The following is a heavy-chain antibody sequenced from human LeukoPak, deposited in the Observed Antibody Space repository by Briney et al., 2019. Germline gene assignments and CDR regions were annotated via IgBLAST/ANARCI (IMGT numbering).Heavy chain of an antibody. D-gene: IGHD3-3*01. Sequence: GGSLRLSCAASGFTFSDYYMSWIRQAPGKGLEWVPYISSSGSTIYYADSVKGRFTISRDNAKNSLYLQMNSLRAEDTAVYYCAREGTVLRFLESHGYFDYWGQGTLVTVSS. CDR1: GFTFSDYY. J-gene: IGHJ4*02. CDR2: ISSSGSTI. V-gene: IGHV3-11*01. CDR3: AREGTVLRFLESHGYFDY.